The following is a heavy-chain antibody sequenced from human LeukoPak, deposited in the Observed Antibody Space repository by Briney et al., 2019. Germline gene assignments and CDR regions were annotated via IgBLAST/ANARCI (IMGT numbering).Heavy chain of an antibody. V-gene: IGHV3-21*04. CDR3: ARDVVTTTPGGGNGHGDY. Sequence: GGSLRLSCAASGFTFSSYSMNWVRQAPGKGLEWVSSISSSSSYIYYADSVKGRFTISRDNAKNSLYLQMNSLRAEDTAVYYCARDVVTTTPGGGNGHGDYWGQGTLVTVSS. CDR2: ISSSSSYI. CDR1: GFTFSSYS. J-gene: IGHJ4*02. D-gene: IGHD4-23*01.